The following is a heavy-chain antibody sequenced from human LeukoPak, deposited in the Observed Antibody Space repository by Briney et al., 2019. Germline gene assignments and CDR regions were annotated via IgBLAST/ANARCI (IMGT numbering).Heavy chain of an antibody. D-gene: IGHD3-10*01. J-gene: IGHJ6*04. V-gene: IGHV3-48*03. CDR3: AREGYYGSGSSQYYYYGMDV. CDR2: ISRSGSTI. CDR1: GFTFSSYE. Sequence: PGGSLRLSCAASGFTFSSYEMNCVRQAPGKGVEGVSYISRSGSTIYYADSVKGRFNISRDNAKNSLYLQMNSLRAEDTAVYYCAREGYYGSGSSQYYYYGMDVWGKGTTVTVSS.